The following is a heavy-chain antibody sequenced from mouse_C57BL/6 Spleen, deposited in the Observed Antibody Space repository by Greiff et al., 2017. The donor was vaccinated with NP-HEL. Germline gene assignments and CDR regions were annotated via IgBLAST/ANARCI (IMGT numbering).Heavy chain of an antibody. CDR3: SGAGTARATTWFDY. Sequence: VQLQQPGPELVKPGASVKLSCKASGYTFTSYWMHWVKQRPGQGLEWIGNINPSNGGTNYNEKFKSKATLTVDKSSSTAYMQLRSLTSEDSAVYDCSGAGTARATTWFDYWGQGTLVTVSA. J-gene: IGHJ3*01. D-gene: IGHD3-2*01. CDR1: GYTFTSYW. CDR2: INPSNGGT. V-gene: IGHV1-53*01.